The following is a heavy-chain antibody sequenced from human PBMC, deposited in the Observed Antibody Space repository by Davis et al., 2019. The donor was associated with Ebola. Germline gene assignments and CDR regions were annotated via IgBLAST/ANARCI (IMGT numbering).Heavy chain of an antibody. CDR2: IWYDGSNK. CDR1: GFTFSSYG. J-gene: IGHJ6*02. Sequence: GGSLRLSCAASGFTFSSYGMHWVRQAPGKGLEWVAVIWYDGSNKYYADSVKGRFTISRDNSKNTLYLQMNSLRAEDTAVYYCARMDGDYSAILYYGMDVWGQGTTVTVSS. V-gene: IGHV3-33*01. CDR3: ARMDGDYSAILYYGMDV. D-gene: IGHD4-17*01.